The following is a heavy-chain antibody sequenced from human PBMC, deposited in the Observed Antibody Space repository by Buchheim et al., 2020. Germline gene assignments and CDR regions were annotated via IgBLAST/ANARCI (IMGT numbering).Heavy chain of an antibody. D-gene: IGHD3-22*01. CDR2: ISGSGGST. V-gene: IGHV3-23*01. J-gene: IGHJ2*01. CDR1: GFTFSSYA. CDR3: AKDKAGIYDSSGYYSDWYFDL. Sequence: EVQLLESGGGLVQPGGSLRLSCAASGFTFSSYAMSWVRQAPGKGLEWVSAISGSGGSTYYADSVKGRFTISRDNSKNTLYIQMNSLRAEDTAVYYCAKDKAGIYDSSGYYSDWYFDLWGRGTL.